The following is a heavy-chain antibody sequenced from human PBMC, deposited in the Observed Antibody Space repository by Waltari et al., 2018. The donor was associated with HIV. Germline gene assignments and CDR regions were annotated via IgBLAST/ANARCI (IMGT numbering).Heavy chain of an antibody. D-gene: IGHD6-19*01. CDR2: ISGSGTTT. J-gene: IGHJ4*02. V-gene: IGHV3-11*01. Sequence: QVQLVESGGGLVKPGGSLRLSCAASGFNFSDSYMSWIRQAQGKGLEWVSYISGSGTTTYYIESVKGRFTISRDNAKESVYLQMSSLRPEDTAIYYCASKTSGWYAYWGRGALVTVSS. CDR1: GFNFSDSY. CDR3: ASKTSGWYAY.